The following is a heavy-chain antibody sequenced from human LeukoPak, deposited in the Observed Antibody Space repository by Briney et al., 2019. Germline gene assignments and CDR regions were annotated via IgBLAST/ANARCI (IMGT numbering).Heavy chain of an antibody. CDR1: GFTFSSYA. CDR3: AKTRGYCSGGTCYCDY. Sequence: GGSLRLSCAASGFTFSSYAMSWVRQAPGKGLEWVSAISGSGGSTYYADSVKGRFTISRDNSKNTLYLQMNSLRAEDTAVYYCAKTRGYCSGGTCYCDYWGQGTLVTVSS. V-gene: IGHV3-23*01. J-gene: IGHJ4*02. D-gene: IGHD2-15*01. CDR2: ISGSGGST.